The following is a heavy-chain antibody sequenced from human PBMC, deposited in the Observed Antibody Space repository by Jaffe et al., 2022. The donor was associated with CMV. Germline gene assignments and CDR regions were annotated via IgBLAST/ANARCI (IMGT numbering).Heavy chain of an antibody. V-gene: IGHV4-39*01. CDR2: IYYSGST. J-gene: IGHJ6*02. Sequence: QLQLQESGPGLVKPSETLSLTCTVSGGSISSSSYYWGWIRQPPGKGLEWIGSIYYSGSTYYNPSLKSRVTISVDTSKNQFSLKLSSVTAADTAVYYCARLPPAYDFWSGYPNYYYYYYGMDVWGQGTTVTVSS. CDR1: GGSISSSSYY. D-gene: IGHD3-3*01. CDR3: ARLPPAYDFWSGYPNYYYYYYGMDV.